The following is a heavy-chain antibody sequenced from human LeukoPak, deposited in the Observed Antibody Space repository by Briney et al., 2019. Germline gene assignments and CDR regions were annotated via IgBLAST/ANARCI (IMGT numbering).Heavy chain of an antibody. CDR3: AKYTGTYFDY. CDR2: VYYSAST. V-gene: IGHV4-59*08. D-gene: IGHD7-27*01. CDR1: GFTFSSYA. Sequence: GSLRLSCAASGFTFSSYAMTWIRQPPGKGLEWIGYVYYSASTNYNPSLKSRVTISVDTSKNQFSLKLSSVTAADTAVYYCAKYTGTYFDYWGQGTLVTVSS. J-gene: IGHJ4*02.